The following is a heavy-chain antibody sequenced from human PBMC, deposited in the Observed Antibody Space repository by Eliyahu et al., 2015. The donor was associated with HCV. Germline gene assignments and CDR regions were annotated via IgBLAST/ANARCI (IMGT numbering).Heavy chain of an antibody. CDR3: ASRLASSGYSYAF. CDR1: VXSISATGTAY. V-gene: IGHV4-39*07. CDR2: IHYSGSP. D-gene: IGHD5-18*01. J-gene: IGHJ4*02. Sequence: HLQLQESGPGLVKPSETLSLTCAVPVXSISATGTAYWGWIRQPPGKGLEWIGDIHYSGSPNYNPSLMSRLTISVDVSKNQFSLELSSVTAADTAVYYCASRLASSGYSYAFWGQGVLVTVSS.